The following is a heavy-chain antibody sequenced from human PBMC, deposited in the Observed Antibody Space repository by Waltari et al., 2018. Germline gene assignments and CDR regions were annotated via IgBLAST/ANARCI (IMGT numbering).Heavy chain of an antibody. CDR3: ARDGRLRGDYYYYGMDV. J-gene: IGHJ6*02. V-gene: IGHV1-18*01. CDR2: ISAYNGNT. Sequence: QVQLVQSGAEVKKPGASVKVSCKASGYTFTSYGISWVRQAPGQGLEWMGWISAYNGNTNYAQKLQGRVTMTTDTATSTAYMELRGLRSDDTAVYYCARDGRLRGDYYYYGMDVWGQGTTVTVSS. CDR1: GYTFTSYG. D-gene: IGHD2-15*01.